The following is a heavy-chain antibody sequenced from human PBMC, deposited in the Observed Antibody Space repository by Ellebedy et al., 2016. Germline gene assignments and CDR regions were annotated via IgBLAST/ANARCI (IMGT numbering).Heavy chain of an antibody. V-gene: IGHV3-9*01. CDR2: ISWNSATI. CDR1: GSTFSGYT. D-gene: IGHD4/OR15-4a*01. J-gene: IGHJ4*02. CDR3: AKGTMDYLYH. Sequence: SLKISXAASGSTFSGYTMNWVRQAPGKGLEWVSGISWNSATIGYGESVKGRFTISRDSAKNYLYLQMDSLRPEDTALYYCAKGTMDYLYHWGQGTLVTVSS.